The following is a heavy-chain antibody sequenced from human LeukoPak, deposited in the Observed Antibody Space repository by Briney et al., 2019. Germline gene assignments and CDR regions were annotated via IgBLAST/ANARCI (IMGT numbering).Heavy chain of an antibody. CDR1: GFTFSSYS. D-gene: IGHD1-26*01. CDR2: ISSSSSYI. V-gene: IGHV3-21*01. J-gene: IGHJ4*02. Sequence: PGGSLRLSCAASGFTFSSYSMNWVRQAPGKGLEWVSSISSSSSYIYYADSVKGQFTISRDNAKNSLYLQMNSLRAEDTAVYYYARASGSYHFDYWGQGTLVTVSS. CDR3: ARASGSYHFDY.